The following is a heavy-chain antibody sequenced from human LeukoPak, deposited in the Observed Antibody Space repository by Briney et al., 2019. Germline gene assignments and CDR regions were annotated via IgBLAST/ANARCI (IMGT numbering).Heavy chain of an antibody. D-gene: IGHD3-22*01. J-gene: IGHJ6*03. CDR1: GGTFSSYA. V-gene: IGHV1-69*05. CDR2: IIPIFGTA. Sequence: SVKVSCKASGGTFSSYAISWVRQAPGQGLEWMGRIIPIFGTANYAQKFQGRVTITTDESTSTAYMELSSLRSEDTAVYYCASLKNYYDSSGYPEYHYYMDVWGKGTTVTVSS. CDR3: ASLKNYYDSSGYPEYHYYMDV.